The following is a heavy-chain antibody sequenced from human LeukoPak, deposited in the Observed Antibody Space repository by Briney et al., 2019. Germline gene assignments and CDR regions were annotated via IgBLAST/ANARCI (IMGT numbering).Heavy chain of an antibody. J-gene: IGHJ4*02. Sequence: PSETLSLTCTVSGGSISSYYWSWIRQPAGKGLEWIGRIYTSGSTNYNPSLKSRVTMSVDTSKNQFSLKLSSVTAADTAVYYCAREGIYEYSSGGSCYQLTYFVYWAQGTLVTVSS. CDR1: GGSISSYY. CDR3: AREGIYEYSSGGSCYQLTYFVY. CDR2: IYTSGST. V-gene: IGHV4-4*07. D-gene: IGHD2-15*01.